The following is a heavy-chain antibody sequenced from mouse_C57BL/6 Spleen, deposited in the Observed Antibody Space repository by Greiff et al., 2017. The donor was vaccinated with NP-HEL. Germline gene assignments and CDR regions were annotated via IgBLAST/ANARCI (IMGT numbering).Heavy chain of an antibody. CDR2: IRNKANNHAT. J-gene: IGHJ3*01. Sequence: EVHLVESGGGLVQPGGSMKLSCAASGFTFSDAWMDWVRQSPEKGLEWVAEIRNKANNHATYYAESVKGRFTISRDDSKSSVYLQMNSLRAEDTGIYYCTRVYDYDGAWFAYWGQGTLVTVSA. D-gene: IGHD2-4*01. CDR3: TRVYDYDGAWFAY. CDR1: GFTFSDAW. V-gene: IGHV6-6*01.